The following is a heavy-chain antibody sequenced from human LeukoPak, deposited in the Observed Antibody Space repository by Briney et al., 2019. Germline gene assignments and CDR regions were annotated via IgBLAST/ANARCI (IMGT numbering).Heavy chain of an antibody. CDR3: ARGPSHTSTWFFDY. Sequence: SETLSLTCTVSGGSISSYYWSWIRQPAGKGLEWIGRIYGSGSTNYNPSLKSRVTMSVATSENQFSLKLTSVTAADTAVYYCARGPSHTSTWFFDYWGQGTLVTVSS. V-gene: IGHV4-4*07. CDR2: IYGSGST. CDR1: GGSISSYY. J-gene: IGHJ4*02. D-gene: IGHD6-13*01.